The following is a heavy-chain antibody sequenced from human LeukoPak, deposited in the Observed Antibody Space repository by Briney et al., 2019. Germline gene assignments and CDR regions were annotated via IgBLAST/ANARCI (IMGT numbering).Heavy chain of an antibody. J-gene: IGHJ4*02. CDR2: INPSGGST. CDR3: ARASTRSGKADPFDF. D-gene: IGHD2-15*01. V-gene: IGHV1-46*01. CDR1: GYTFTSYY. Sequence: ASVKVSCKASGYTFTSYYMHWVRQAPGQGLEWMGIINPSGGSTSYAQKFQGRVTMTRDTSTSTVYMELSSLRSEDAAMYYCARASTRSGKADPFDFWGQGTLVTVSS.